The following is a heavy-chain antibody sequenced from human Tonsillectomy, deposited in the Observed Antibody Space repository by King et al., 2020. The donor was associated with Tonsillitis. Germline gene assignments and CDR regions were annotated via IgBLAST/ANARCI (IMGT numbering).Heavy chain of an antibody. V-gene: IGHV4-39*02. Sequence: LQLQESGPGLVKPSETLSLTCTVSGGSVGSSNYYWDWIRQPPGKGLEWIGCIDYSGSTYYNLSLKSRVTISIDTSRNHFSLRLNSVTAADTAVYYCARRGPGSMLRGDRAEYFQYWGQGTLATVSS. D-gene: IGHD3-10*01. CDR1: GGSVGSSNYY. CDR3: ARRGPGSMLRGDRAEYFQY. CDR2: IDYSGST. J-gene: IGHJ1*01.